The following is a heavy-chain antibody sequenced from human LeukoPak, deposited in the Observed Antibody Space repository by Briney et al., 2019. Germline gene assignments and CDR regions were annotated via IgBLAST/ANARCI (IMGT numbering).Heavy chain of an antibody. D-gene: IGHD3-10*01. V-gene: IGHV3-23*01. CDR3: AKDFESGDYFDY. Sequence: GSLRLSCAASGFTFNTYAMSWVRQAPGKRLEWVSGISGSGGSTYYADSVKGRFIISRDNSENTLYLQMTSLRAEDTAVYYCAKDFESGDYFDYWGQGTLVTVSS. CDR1: GFTFNTYA. CDR2: ISGSGGST. J-gene: IGHJ4*02.